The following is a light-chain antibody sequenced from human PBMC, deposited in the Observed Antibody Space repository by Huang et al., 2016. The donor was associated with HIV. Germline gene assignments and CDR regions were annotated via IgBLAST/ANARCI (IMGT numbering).Light chain of an antibody. CDR3: QQYGSSPYT. Sequence: EIVLTQSPGTLSLSPGERPTLSCRASQRVSSNYLAWYQQKPGQAPRLLIYGASSRATGIPDRFSGSGSGTDFTLTISRLEPEDFAVYYCQQYGSSPYTFGQGTKLEI. CDR1: QRVSSNY. CDR2: GAS. J-gene: IGKJ2*01. V-gene: IGKV3-20*01.